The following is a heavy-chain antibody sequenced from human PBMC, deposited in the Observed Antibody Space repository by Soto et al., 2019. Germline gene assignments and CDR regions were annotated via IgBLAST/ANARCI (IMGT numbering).Heavy chain of an antibody. CDR2: ISGSGGST. CDR1: GFTFSSYA. V-gene: IGHV3-23*01. CDR3: AKDRAKSIRFLEWLSPR. D-gene: IGHD3-3*01. J-gene: IGHJ4*02. Sequence: GGSLRLSCAASGFTFSSYAMSWVRQAPGKGLEWVSAISGSGGSTYYADSVKGRFTISRDNSKNTLYLQMNSLRAEDTAVYYCAKDRAKSIRFLEWLSPRWGQGTLVTVSS.